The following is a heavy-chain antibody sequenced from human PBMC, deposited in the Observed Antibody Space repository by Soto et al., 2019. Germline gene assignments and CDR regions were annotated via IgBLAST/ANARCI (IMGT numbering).Heavy chain of an antibody. CDR1: GFTFTSSA. D-gene: IGHD3-22*01. Sequence: SVKVSCKASGFTFTSSAVQWVRQARGQRLEWIGWIVVSSGNTNYAQKFQERVTITRDMSTSTAYMELSSLRSEDTAVYYCAADSSGYQGFDYWGQGTLVTVSS. J-gene: IGHJ4*02. CDR3: AADSSGYQGFDY. V-gene: IGHV1-58*01. CDR2: IVVSSGNT.